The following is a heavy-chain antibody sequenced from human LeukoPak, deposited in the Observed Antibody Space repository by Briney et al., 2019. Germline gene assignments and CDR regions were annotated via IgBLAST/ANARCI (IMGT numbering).Heavy chain of an antibody. CDR3: AKGPLRGTAAAIDY. D-gene: IGHD2-2*01. CDR2: ISYDGRNK. J-gene: IGHJ4*02. Sequence: GGSLRLSCAASGFTFNNYGMHWARQAPGKGLEWVAVISYDGRNKHYPDSVKGRFTISRDISTDTLWLQMDSLRTEDTAVYYCAKGPLRGTAAAIDYWGQGNLVTVSS. CDR1: GFTFNNYG. V-gene: IGHV3-30*18.